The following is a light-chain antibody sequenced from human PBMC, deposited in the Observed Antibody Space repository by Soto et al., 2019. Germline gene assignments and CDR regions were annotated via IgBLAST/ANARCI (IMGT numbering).Light chain of an antibody. J-gene: IGKJ1*01. V-gene: IGKV1-39*01. CDR3: QQTYTTPWT. CDR2: DAS. Sequence: DIEVTQYPSSLSASVGDRVTITCRASQNVERYLNWYQQRPGEDAKLLIHDASSLQSGVSSRFSRSGSGTDFALTINSLHPEDFGTIDCQQTYTTPWTFGEFTKV. CDR1: QNVERY.